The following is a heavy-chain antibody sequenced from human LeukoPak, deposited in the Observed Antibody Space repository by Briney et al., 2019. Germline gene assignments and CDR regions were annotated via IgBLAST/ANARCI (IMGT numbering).Heavy chain of an antibody. CDR1: GFTFSSYS. Sequence: PGGSLRLSCAASGFTFSSYSMNWVRQAPGKGLEWDSSISSSSSYIYYADSVKGRFTISRDNAKNSLYLQMNSLRAEDTAVYYCARDRHYGSGSYPGYWGQGTLVTVSS. CDR3: ARDRHYGSGSYPGY. V-gene: IGHV3-21*01. D-gene: IGHD3-10*01. CDR2: ISSSSSYI. J-gene: IGHJ4*02.